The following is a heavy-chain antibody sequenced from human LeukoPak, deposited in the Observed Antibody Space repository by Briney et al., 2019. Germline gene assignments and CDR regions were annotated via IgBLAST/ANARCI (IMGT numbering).Heavy chain of an antibody. CDR1: GGSISSYY. D-gene: IGHD1-26*01. CDR3: ARTTWELLFDY. CDR2: IYTSGST. Sequence: PSETLSLTCTVSGGSISSYYWSWIRQPPGKGLEWIGYIYTSGSTNYNPSLKSRVTISVDTSKNQFSLKLSSVTAADTAVYYCARTTWELLFDYWGQGTLVTVSS. J-gene: IGHJ4*02. V-gene: IGHV4-4*09.